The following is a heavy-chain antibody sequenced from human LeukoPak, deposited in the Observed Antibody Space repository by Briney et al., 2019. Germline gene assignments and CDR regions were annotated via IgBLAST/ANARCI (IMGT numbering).Heavy chain of an antibody. D-gene: IGHD2-2*02. CDR3: ARVRRSGYCSSTSCYRHGMDV. V-gene: IGHV1-69*13. CDR2: IIPIFGTA. Sequence: SVKVSCKASGGTFSSYAISWVRQAPGQGLEWMGVIIPIFGTANYAQKFQGRVTITADESTSTAYMELSSLRSEDTAVYYCARVRRSGYCSSTSCYRHGMDVWGQGTTVTVSS. J-gene: IGHJ6*02. CDR1: GGTFSSYA.